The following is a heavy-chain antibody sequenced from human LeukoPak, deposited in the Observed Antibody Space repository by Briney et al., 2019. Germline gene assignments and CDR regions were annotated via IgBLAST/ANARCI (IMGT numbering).Heavy chain of an antibody. CDR1: GYTFTSYG. D-gene: IGHD4-23*01. J-gene: IGHJ3*02. CDR3: ARVLTTVVTPWAFDI. CDR2: ISGYNGNT. Sequence: ASVKVSCKASGYTFTSYGITWVRQAPGQGLEWMGWISGYNGNTNNAQKFQGRVTMTTDTSTSTAYMELRSLRSDDTAVYYCARVLTTVVTPWAFDIWGQGTMVTVSS. V-gene: IGHV1-18*01.